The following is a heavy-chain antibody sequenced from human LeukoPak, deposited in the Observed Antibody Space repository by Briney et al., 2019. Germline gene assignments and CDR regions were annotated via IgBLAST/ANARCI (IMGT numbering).Heavy chain of an antibody. CDR2: INPSGGST. Sequence: ASVKVPCEASGYTFTSYYMHWVRQAPGQGLEWMGIINPSGGSTSYAQKFQGRVTMTRDTSTSTVYMELSSLRSEDTAVYYCARDEAILNWFDPWGQGTLVTVSS. V-gene: IGHV1-46*01. CDR3: ARDEAILNWFDP. J-gene: IGHJ5*02. CDR1: GYTFTSYY.